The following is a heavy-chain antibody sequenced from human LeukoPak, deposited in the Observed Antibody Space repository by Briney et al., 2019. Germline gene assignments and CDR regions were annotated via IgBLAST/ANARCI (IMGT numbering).Heavy chain of an antibody. CDR1: GYTFTSYD. J-gene: IGHJ4*02. CDR2: MNPNSGNT. V-gene: IGHV1-8*01. CDR3: ARDLRDFWSGCGY. D-gene: IGHD3-3*01. Sequence: ASVKVSCKASGYTFTSYDINWVRQATGQGLEWMGWMNPNSGNTGYAQKFQGRVTMTRNTSISTAYMELSCLRSEDTAVYYCARDLRDFWSGCGYWGQGTLVTVSS.